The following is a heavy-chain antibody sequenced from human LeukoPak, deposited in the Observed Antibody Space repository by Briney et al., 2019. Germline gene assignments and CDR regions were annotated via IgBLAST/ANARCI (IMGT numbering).Heavy chain of an antibody. CDR2: ISGSGGST. J-gene: IGHJ6*02. CDR1: GFTFSSYA. CDR3: AKDESGSYYYYYGMDV. Sequence: GGSLRLSCAASGFTFSSYAMSWVRQAPGMGLEWVSAISGSGGSTYYADSVKGRFTISRDNSKNTLYLQMNSLRAEDTAVYYCAKDESGSYYYYYGMDVWGQGTTVTVSS. V-gene: IGHV3-23*01. D-gene: IGHD1-26*01.